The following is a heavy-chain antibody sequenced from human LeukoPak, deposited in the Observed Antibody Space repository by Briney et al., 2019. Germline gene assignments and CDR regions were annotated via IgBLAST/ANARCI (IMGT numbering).Heavy chain of an antibody. CDR3: AGSGSYYNFDY. CDR2: IYYSGST. D-gene: IGHD3-10*01. V-gene: IGHV4-39*01. Sequence: SETLSLTCTVSGGSISSSGYYWGWIRQPPGKGLEWIGSIYYSGSTYYNPSLKSRVTISVDTSKNQFSLKLSSVTAADTAVYYCAGSGSYYNFDYWGQGTLVTVSS. J-gene: IGHJ4*02. CDR1: GGSISSSGYY.